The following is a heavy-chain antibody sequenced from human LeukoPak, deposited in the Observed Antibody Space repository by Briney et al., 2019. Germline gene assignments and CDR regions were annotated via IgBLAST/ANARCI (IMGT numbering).Heavy chain of an antibody. CDR3: ARALAVAGTGGFDP. V-gene: IGHV3-74*01. CDR1: GFTFSSYW. Sequence: GGSLRLSCAASGFTFSSYWMHWVRQAPGKGLVWVSRINSDGSNTSYADSVKGRFTISRDNAKNTLYLQMNSLRADDTAVYYCARALAVAGTGGFDPWGQGTLVTVSS. J-gene: IGHJ5*02. CDR2: INSDGSNT. D-gene: IGHD6-19*01.